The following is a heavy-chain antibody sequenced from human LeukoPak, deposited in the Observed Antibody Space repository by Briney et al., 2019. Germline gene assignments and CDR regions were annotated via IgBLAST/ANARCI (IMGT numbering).Heavy chain of an antibody. CDR3: ARDGGLVDTAMVNYYYYYGMDV. Sequence: SVKVSCKASGGTFSSYAISWVRQAPGQGLEWMGRIISILGIANYAQKFQGRVTITADKSTSTAYMELSSLRSEDTAVYYCARDGGLVDTAMVNYYYYYGMDVWGQGTTVTVSS. J-gene: IGHJ6*02. D-gene: IGHD5-18*01. V-gene: IGHV1-69*04. CDR1: GGTFSSYA. CDR2: IISILGIA.